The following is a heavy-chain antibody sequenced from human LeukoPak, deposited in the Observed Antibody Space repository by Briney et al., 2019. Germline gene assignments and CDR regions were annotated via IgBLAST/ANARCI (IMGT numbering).Heavy chain of an antibody. CDR3: AQQRGYYYDSSGFLAFDY. J-gene: IGHJ4*02. CDR2: IIPIFGTA. Sequence: GASVKVSCKASGSTFSSYAISWVRQAPGQGLEWMGGIIPIFGTANYAQKFQGRVTITTDESTSTAYMELSSLRSEDTAVYYRAQQRGYYYDSSGFLAFDYWGQGTLVTVSS. D-gene: IGHD3-22*01. CDR1: GSTFSSYA. V-gene: IGHV1-69*05.